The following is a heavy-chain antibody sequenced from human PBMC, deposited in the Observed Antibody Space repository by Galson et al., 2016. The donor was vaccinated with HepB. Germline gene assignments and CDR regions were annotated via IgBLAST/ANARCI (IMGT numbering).Heavy chain of an antibody. D-gene: IGHD6-6*01. J-gene: IGHJ4*02. CDR2: INTYNGDL. CDR1: GYNFKIYG. CDR3: ARRYSGSSESDY. Sequence: SVKVSCKASGYNFKIYGVSWVRQAPGQGLEWLGWINTYNGDLIYAQKFQGRDAMATDTSTSTAYMELMTLTSDDTAVYYCARRYSGSSESDYWGQGTLVTVSS. V-gene: IGHV1-18*01.